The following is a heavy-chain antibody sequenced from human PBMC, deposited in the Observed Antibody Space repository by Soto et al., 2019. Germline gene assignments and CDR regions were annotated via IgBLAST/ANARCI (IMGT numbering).Heavy chain of an antibody. D-gene: IGHD5-18*01. Sequence: PGGSLRLSCAASGFTFSSYAMSWVRQAPGKGLEWVSAISGSGGSTYYADSVKGRFTISRDNSKNTLYLQMNSLRAEDTAVYYCAKDDTARNYEPVTWFDYWGQGTLVTVSS. CDR1: GFTFSSYA. CDR3: AKDDTARNYEPVTWFDY. V-gene: IGHV3-23*01. CDR2: ISGSGGST. J-gene: IGHJ4*02.